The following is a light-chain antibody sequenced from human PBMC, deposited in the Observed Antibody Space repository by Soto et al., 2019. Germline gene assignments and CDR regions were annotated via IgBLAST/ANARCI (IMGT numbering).Light chain of an antibody. CDR2: SAS. J-gene: IGKJ1*01. CDR1: QSLSSSY. CDR3: QQYNNWPRT. V-gene: IGKV3D-15*01. Sequence: EVVLTQSPGTLSLSPGERATLSSRASQSLSSSYLVWYQQSPGQAPRLLIYSASYRATGIPDRFSGSGSGTEFTLTISSLQSEDFAVYYCQQYNNWPRTFGQGTKVDNK.